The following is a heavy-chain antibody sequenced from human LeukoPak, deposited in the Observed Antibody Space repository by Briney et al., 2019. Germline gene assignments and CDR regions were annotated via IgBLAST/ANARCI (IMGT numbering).Heavy chain of an antibody. CDR2: IYHSGST. CDR1: GGSFSGYY. CDR3: ARDWVAAAGTWPPNNWFDP. Sequence: SETLSLTCAVYGGSFSGYYWGWIRQPPGKGLEWIGSIYHSGSTYYNPSLKSRVTISVDTSKNQFSLKLSSVTAADTAVYYCARDWVAAAGTWPPNNWFDPWGQGTLVTVSS. V-gene: IGHV4-38-2*02. J-gene: IGHJ5*02. D-gene: IGHD6-13*01.